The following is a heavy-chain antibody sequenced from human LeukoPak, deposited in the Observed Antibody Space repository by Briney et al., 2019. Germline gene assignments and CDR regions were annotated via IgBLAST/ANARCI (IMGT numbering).Heavy chain of an antibody. CDR2: IRGDGGDI. CDR1: GFTFSTYW. CDR3: ARVVRYFDY. D-gene: IGHD4-17*01. V-gene: IGHV3-74*01. Sequence: GGSLRLSCAASGFTFSTYWMHWVRQAPGKGLVWVSRIRGDGGDISYADSVKGRFTISRDNAKNTLYLQMNSLSAKDTALYYCARVVRYFDYWGQGTLVTVSS. J-gene: IGHJ4*02.